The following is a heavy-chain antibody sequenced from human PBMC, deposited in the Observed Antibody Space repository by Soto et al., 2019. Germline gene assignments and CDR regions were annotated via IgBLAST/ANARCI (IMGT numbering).Heavy chain of an antibody. CDR2: IYPGDSDT. Sequence: GESLKISCQVSGNSFTTYWIAWVRQMPGKGLEWMGIIYPGDSDTRYSPSFQGQVTISADKSISTAYLQWSSLKASDTAMYYCARQGYSYGYDYWGQGTQVTVSS. J-gene: IGHJ4*02. CDR3: ARQGYSYGYDY. V-gene: IGHV5-51*01. CDR1: GNSFTTYW. D-gene: IGHD5-18*01.